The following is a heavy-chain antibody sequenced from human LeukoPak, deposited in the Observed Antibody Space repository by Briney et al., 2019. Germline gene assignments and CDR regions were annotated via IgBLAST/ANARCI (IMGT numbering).Heavy chain of an antibody. D-gene: IGHD2-21*01. CDR2: IYYSGST. Sequence: SETLSLTCTVSGGSISSYYWSWIRQPPGKGLEWIGYIYYSGSTNYNPPLKSRVTISVDTSKNQFSLKLSSVTAADTAVYYCARGDPDAFDIWGQGTMVTVSS. V-gene: IGHV4-59*12. J-gene: IGHJ3*02. CDR3: ARGDPDAFDI. CDR1: GGSISSYY.